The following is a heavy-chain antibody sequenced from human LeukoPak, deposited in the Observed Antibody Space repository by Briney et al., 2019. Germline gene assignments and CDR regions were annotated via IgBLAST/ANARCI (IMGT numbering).Heavy chain of an antibody. CDR1: GYTFTSYA. D-gene: IGHD6-19*01. Sequence: GASVKVSCKASGYTFTSYAMHWVRQAPGQRLEWMGWINAGNGNTKYSQEFQGRVTMTRDMSTSTVYMELSSLRSEDTAVYYCASSPQWLVHRFDPWGQGTLVTVSS. V-gene: IGHV1-3*03. CDR3: ASSPQWLVHRFDP. CDR2: INAGNGNT. J-gene: IGHJ5*02.